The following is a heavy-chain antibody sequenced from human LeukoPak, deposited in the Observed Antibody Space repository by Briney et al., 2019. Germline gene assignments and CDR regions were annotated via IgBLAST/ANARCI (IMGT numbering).Heavy chain of an antibody. Sequence: GGSLRLSCAASGFTFNHFWMSWIRQAPGKGLEWVAYIKKTGSETYYVDSVKGRFTITRDNTRNSLFLQMYSLRAEDTAVYFCAREDGYCSGGNCYSYFDSWGQRTPVTVSA. J-gene: IGHJ4*02. CDR2: IKKTGSET. D-gene: IGHD2-15*01. V-gene: IGHV3-7*01. CDR3: AREDGYCSGGNCYSYFDS. CDR1: GFTFNHFW.